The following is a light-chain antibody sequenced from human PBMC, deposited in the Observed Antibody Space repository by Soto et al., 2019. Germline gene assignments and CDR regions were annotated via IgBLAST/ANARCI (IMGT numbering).Light chain of an antibody. CDR3: QQYNNWPPWT. J-gene: IGKJ1*01. V-gene: IGKV3-15*01. CDR2: GAS. CDR1: QSVSSN. Sequence: EIVVKQSPATLSVSPGERATISCRPSQSVSSNLAWYQQKPGQAPRLLIYGASTRATGIPARFSGSGSGTEFTLTISSLQSEDFAVYYCQQYNNWPPWTFGQGTKV.